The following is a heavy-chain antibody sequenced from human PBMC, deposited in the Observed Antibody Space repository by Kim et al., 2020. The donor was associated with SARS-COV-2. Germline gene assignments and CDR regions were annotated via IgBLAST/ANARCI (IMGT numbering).Heavy chain of an antibody. CDR3: ARGRWPDP. V-gene: IGHV4-59*09. J-gene: IGHJ5*02. CDR2: SGTH. Sequence: SGTHNYNPSLKSRVTISVDTSNNQFSLKLTSVTAADTAVYYCARGRWPDPWGQGTLITVSS. D-gene: IGHD6-13*01.